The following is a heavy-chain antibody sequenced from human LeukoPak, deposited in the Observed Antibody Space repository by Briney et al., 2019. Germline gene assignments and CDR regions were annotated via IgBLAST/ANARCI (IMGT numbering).Heavy chain of an antibody. J-gene: IGHJ3*02. CDR3: ASGGTDMVTDDFDI. Sequence: SETLSLTCAVYGGSFSGYYRSWIRQPPGKGLEWIGYIYYSGSTNYNPSLKSRVTISVDTSKNQFSLRLSSVTAAATAVYYCASGGTDMVTDDFDIWGQGTMVTVSS. CDR1: GGSFSGYY. D-gene: IGHD5-18*01. CDR2: IYYSGST. V-gene: IGHV4-59*12.